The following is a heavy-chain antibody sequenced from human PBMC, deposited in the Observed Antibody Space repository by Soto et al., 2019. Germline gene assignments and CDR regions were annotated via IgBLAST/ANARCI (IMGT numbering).Heavy chain of an antibody. Sequence: QVQLQESGPGLVKPSQTLSLTCTVSGGSISSGGYYWSWIRQHPGKGLEGIGYIYYSGSTYYNPSLKSRVTISVDTSKNQFSLKLSSVTAADTAVYYCARDVNSNPPFYYYYMDVWGKGTTVTVSS. V-gene: IGHV4-31*03. CDR3: ARDVNSNPPFYYYYMDV. CDR2: IYYSGST. J-gene: IGHJ6*03. D-gene: IGHD4-4*01. CDR1: GGSISSGGYY.